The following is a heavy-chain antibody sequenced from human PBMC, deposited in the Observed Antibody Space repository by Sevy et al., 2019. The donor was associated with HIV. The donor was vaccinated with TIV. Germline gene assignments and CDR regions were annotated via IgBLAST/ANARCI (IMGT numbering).Heavy chain of an antibody. Sequence: QSQTLSLTCAVYGGSFSGYYWSWIRQPPGKGLEWIGEINHSGSTNYNPSLKSRVTISVDTSKNQFSLKLSSVTAADTAVYYCAIGPYYDILTGSGGGYWGQGTLVTVSS. D-gene: IGHD3-9*01. J-gene: IGHJ4*02. CDR2: INHSGST. V-gene: IGHV4-34*01. CDR3: AIGPYYDILTGSGGGY. CDR1: GGSFSGYY.